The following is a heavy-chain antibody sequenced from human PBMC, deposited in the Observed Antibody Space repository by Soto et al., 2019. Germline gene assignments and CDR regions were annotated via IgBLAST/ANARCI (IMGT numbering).Heavy chain of an antibody. J-gene: IGHJ4*02. V-gene: IGHV1-69*13. D-gene: IGHD3-22*01. CDR3: ASGYHDRSGYSFDN. CDR2: LVLILGTA. Sequence: ASVKVSCKVSGGTFSSFAISWVRQAPGQGLEWMGGLVLILGTANYAQKFQGRVTFSADDSTSTTHMEMSGLRSEDTAVYFCASGYHDRSGYSFDNSGQGTRVTVSS. CDR1: GGTFSSFA.